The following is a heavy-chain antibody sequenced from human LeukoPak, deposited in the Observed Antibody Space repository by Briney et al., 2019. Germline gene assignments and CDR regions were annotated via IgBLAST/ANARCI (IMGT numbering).Heavy chain of an antibody. V-gene: IGHV3-64*01. D-gene: IGHD6-19*01. Sequence: GGSLRLSCAGSGFTFSSSTMHWVRQAPGKGLEYVSSIGRNGGSTYHANSVKGRFTISRDNSKNTLYLQMGSLRSEDTAVYYCATGDQWLVPGYLQNWGQGTLATVSS. CDR2: IGRNGGST. J-gene: IGHJ1*01. CDR1: GFTFSSST. CDR3: ATGDQWLVPGYLQN.